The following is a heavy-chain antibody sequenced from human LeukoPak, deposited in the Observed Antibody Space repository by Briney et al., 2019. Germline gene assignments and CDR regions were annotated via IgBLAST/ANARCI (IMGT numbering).Heavy chain of an antibody. CDR2: IYYSGST. CDR3: ARVPKIVVPAVILYYYYYMDV. J-gene: IGHJ6*03. V-gene: IGHV4-59*01. Sequence: SETLSLTCTASGGSISSYYWSWIRQPPGKGLEWIGYIYYSGSTNYNPSLKSRVTISVDTSKNQFSLKLSSVTAADTAVYYCARVPKIVVPAVILYYYYYMDVWGKGTTVTVSS. CDR1: GGSISSYY. D-gene: IGHD2-2*01.